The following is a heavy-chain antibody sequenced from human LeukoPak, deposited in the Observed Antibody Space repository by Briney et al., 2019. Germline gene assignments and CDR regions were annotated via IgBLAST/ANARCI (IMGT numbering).Heavy chain of an antibody. J-gene: IGHJ4*02. D-gene: IGHD2-21*02. CDR3: ARGRRYCGGDCYVPYYFDY. CDR1: AFSLSAYN. CDR2: IYSGGDT. V-gene: IGHV3-53*01. Sequence: PGGSLRLSCAASAFSLSAYNMNWVRQAPGKGLEWVSVIYSGGDTFYADSVKGRFTISRDNSKNTVYLQMNSLRAEDTAVYYCARGRRYCGGDCYVPYYFDYWGQGTLVTVSS.